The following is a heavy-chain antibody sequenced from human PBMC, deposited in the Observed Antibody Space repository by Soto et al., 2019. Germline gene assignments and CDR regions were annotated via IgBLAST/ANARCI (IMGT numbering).Heavy chain of an antibody. V-gene: IGHV1-46*01. CDR1: GYTFTSYY. CDR3: VREVGIDRSSSGVRETDY. J-gene: IGHJ4*02. CDR2: INPRGGST. D-gene: IGHD6-6*01. Sequence: QVQLVQSGAEVKKPGASVKVSCKASGYTFTSYYVHWVRQAPGQGLEWMGMINPRGGSTPHAQKFQGRITMTWDASMSTFYVELSSLTSEDAAVDYCVREVGIDRSSSGVRETDYGGQGTLITVSS.